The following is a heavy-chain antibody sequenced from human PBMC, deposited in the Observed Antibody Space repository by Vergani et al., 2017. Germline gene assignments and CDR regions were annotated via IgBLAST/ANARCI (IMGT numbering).Heavy chain of an antibody. D-gene: IGHD2-2*01. CDR1: GGSISSGSYY. CDR2: IYTGGST. J-gene: IGHJ4*02. Sequence: QVQLQESGPGLVKPSQTLSLTCTVSGGSISSGSYYWSWIRQPAGKGLEWIGRIYTGGSTNYNPSLKSRVTMSVDTSKNQFSLKLSSVTAADTAVYYCARDPRVPAAFYFDYWDQGTLVTVSS. CDR3: ARDPRVPAAFYFDY. V-gene: IGHV4-61*02.